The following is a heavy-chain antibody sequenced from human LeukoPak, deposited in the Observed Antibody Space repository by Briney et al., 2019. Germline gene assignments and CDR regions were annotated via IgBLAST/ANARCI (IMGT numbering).Heavy chain of an antibody. J-gene: IGHJ4*02. Sequence: GGSLRLSCAASGXTFGSYWMTWVRQAPGKGLECVANIKPDGSEKHYVDSVEGRFTISRDNAKNSLFLEMNSLRAEDTAVYYCARGRMAVAGSYEYWGRGTLVTVSS. CDR1: GXTFGSYW. CDR3: ARGRMAVAGSYEY. CDR2: IKPDGSEK. V-gene: IGHV3-7*05. D-gene: IGHD6-19*01.